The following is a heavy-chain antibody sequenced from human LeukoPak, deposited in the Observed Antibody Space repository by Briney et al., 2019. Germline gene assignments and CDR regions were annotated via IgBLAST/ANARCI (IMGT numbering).Heavy chain of an antibody. CDR2: ISYDGSNK. CDR3: ARDLYSSSWYGNFDY. Sequence: GGSLRLSCAASGFTFSSYAMHRVRQAPGKGLEWVAVISYDGSNKYYADSVKGRFTISRDNSKNTLYLQMNSLRAEDTAVYYCARDLYSSSWYGNFDYWGQGTLVTVSS. CDR1: GFTFSSYA. D-gene: IGHD6-13*01. V-gene: IGHV3-30*01. J-gene: IGHJ4*02.